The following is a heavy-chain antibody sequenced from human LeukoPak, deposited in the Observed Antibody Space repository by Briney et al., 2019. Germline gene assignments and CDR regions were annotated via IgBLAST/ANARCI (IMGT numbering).Heavy chain of an antibody. CDR3: ARPSYCGGDCYYYFDY. CDR2: IRQDGSAK. Sequence: GGSLRLSCAASGFTFSSYRLSWVRQAPGKGLEWVASIRQDGSAKYYVDSVKGRFTISRDNAKKSLYLQMNSLRAEDTAVYYCARPSYCGGDCYYYFDYWGQGTLVTVSS. J-gene: IGHJ4*02. D-gene: IGHD2-21*02. V-gene: IGHV3-7*01. CDR1: GFTFSSYR.